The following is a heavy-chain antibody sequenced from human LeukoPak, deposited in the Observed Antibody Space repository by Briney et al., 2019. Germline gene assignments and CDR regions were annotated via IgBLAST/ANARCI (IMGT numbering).Heavy chain of an antibody. CDR1: GGSFSGYY. J-gene: IGHJ4*02. CDR2: INHSGST. Sequence: SSETLSLTCAVYGGSFSGYYWSWIRQPPGKGLEWIGEINHSGSTNYNPSLKSRVTISVDTSKNQFSLKLSSVTAADTAVYYCAREDRRDGYNTFDYWGQGTLVTVSS. V-gene: IGHV4-34*01. D-gene: IGHD5-24*01. CDR3: AREDRRDGYNTFDY.